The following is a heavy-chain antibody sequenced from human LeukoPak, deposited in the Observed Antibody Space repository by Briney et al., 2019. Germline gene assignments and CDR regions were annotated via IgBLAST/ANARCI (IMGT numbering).Heavy chain of an antibody. Sequence: PGGSLGLSCAASGFTFSTYWMSWVRQAPGKGLEWVASIKQDGSEKYSVDSVKGRFTISRDNAKNSLYLQMNSLRAEDTAVYYCARQIGWRGAFDIWGQGTMVTVSS. J-gene: IGHJ3*02. CDR1: GFTFSTYW. CDR2: IKQDGSEK. CDR3: ARQIGWRGAFDI. D-gene: IGHD6-19*01. V-gene: IGHV3-7*01.